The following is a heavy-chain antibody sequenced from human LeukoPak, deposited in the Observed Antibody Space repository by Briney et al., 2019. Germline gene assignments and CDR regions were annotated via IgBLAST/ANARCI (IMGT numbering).Heavy chain of an antibody. D-gene: IGHD4-17*01. CDR1: GYTFISYG. V-gene: IGHV1-18*01. CDR2: ISAYNGNT. CDR3: ARYGDDLYFDY. J-gene: IGHJ4*02. Sequence: ASVKVSCKASGYTFISYGISWVQQAPGQGLEWMGWISAYNGNTNYAQRLQGRVTMTTDTSTSTAYMELRSLRSDDTAVYYCARYGDDLYFDYWGQGTLVTVSS.